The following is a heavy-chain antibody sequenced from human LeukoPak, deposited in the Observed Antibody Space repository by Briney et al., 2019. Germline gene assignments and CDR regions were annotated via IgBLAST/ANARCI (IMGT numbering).Heavy chain of an antibody. Sequence: SETLSLTCTVSGGSISSLYWSWLRQPAGKGLEYIGRIHTSGITNYNPSLKSRVTMSGDTSKDQFYLNLRSVTAADTAVYYCARDLGSNYVYFDYWGQGSLVTVSS. J-gene: IGHJ4*02. D-gene: IGHD1-26*01. CDR3: ARDLGSNYVYFDY. V-gene: IGHV4-4*07. CDR1: GGSISSLY. CDR2: IHTSGIT.